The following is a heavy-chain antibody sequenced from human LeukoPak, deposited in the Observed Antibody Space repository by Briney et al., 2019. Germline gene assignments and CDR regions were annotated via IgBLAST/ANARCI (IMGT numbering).Heavy chain of an antibody. CDR2: INPNSGGT. J-gene: IGHJ4*02. Sequence: ASVKVSCKASGYTFTGYYVHWVRQAPGQGLEWMGWINPNSGGTNYAQKFQGRVTMTRDTSISTAYMELSRLRSDDTAVYYCARAPLGVEVVAATFDYWGQGTLVTVSS. D-gene: IGHD2-15*01. V-gene: IGHV1-2*02. CDR1: GYTFTGYY. CDR3: ARAPLGVEVVAATFDY.